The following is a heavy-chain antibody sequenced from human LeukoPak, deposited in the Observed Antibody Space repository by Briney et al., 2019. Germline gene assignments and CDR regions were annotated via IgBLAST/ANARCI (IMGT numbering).Heavy chain of an antibody. Sequence: GGSLRLSCAASGFTFSSYSMNWVRQAPGKGLEWVSYITYNSGTIYYTDSVEGRFTISRDNAKNSLYLQINSLRAEDTAVYYCAKLVVVPAASLEFFDYWGQGTLVTVSS. CDR2: ITYNSGTI. J-gene: IGHJ4*02. CDR1: GFTFSSYS. D-gene: IGHD2-2*01. CDR3: AKLVVVPAASLEFFDY. V-gene: IGHV3-48*01.